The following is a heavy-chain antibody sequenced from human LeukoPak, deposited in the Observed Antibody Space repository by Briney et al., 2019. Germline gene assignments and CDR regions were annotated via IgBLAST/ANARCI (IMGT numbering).Heavy chain of an antibody. Sequence: GRSLRLPRAASGFTFDVYGMRWVRHAPAKGLESVSGINSNGGSTGYADSVKGRFTISSDNAKDSLYLQMNSLRAEDTALYYCARGGIVGATTSYDYWGQGTLVTVSS. CDR3: ARGGIVGATTSYDY. J-gene: IGHJ4*02. D-gene: IGHD1-26*01. CDR1: GFTFDVYG. V-gene: IGHV3-20*04. CDR2: INSNGGST.